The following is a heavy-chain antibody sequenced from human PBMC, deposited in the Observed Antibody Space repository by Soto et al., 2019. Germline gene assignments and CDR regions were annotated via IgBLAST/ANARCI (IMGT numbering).Heavy chain of an antibody. V-gene: IGHV3-23*01. CDR3: AKGRNHYDSSGYYSFPLDV. CDR2: IGGYGGST. J-gene: IGHJ6*02. D-gene: IGHD3-22*01. CDR1: GFTFSTYP. Sequence: GGSLRLSCTASGFTFSTYPMSWVRQAPGKGLGWVSAIGGYGGSTYYADSVKGRFTVSRDNSKNTLYLQMNSLRAEDTAVYYCAKGRNHYDSSGYYSFPLDVWGQGTTVTVSS.